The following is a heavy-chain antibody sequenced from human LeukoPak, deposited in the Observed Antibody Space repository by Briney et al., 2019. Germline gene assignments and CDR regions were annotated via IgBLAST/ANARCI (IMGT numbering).Heavy chain of an antibody. J-gene: IGHJ3*02. V-gene: IGHV4-4*07. CDR1: GGSISGYY. CDR3: AKSNGYGLVDI. D-gene: IGHD3-10*01. CDR2: VHSSGST. Sequence: SETLSLTCTVSGGSISGYYWSWIRQPAGKGLEWIGRVHSSGSTDYNPSLKSRVALSVDTSRNQFSLKLNSVTATDTAVYYCAKSNGYGLVDIWGQGTMVTVSS.